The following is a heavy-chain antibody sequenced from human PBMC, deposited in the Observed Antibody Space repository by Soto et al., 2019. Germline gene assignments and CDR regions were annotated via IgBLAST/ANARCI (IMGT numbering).Heavy chain of an antibody. V-gene: IGHV4-59*08. CDR1: GGSIRSYY. Sequence: QLQLQESGPGLVKPSETLSLTCTVSGGSIRSYYWSWIRQPPGKGLEWIGYIYYSGSTNYNPSLKSRVTLSVATSKNQFSLNLSSVTAADTAVYYCARRYGDCFDYWGQGTLVTVSS. J-gene: IGHJ4*02. CDR2: IYYSGST. CDR3: ARRYGDCFDY. D-gene: IGHD4-17*01.